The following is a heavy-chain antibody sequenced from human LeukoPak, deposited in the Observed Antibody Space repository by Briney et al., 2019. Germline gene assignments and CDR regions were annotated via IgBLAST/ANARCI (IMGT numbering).Heavy chain of an antibody. CDR3: ARHYYDFWSDYYYYYGMDV. D-gene: IGHD3-3*01. V-gene: IGHV4-59*08. CDR2: IYYSGST. CDR1: GGSISSYY. Sequence: PSETLSLTCTVSGGSISSYYWSWIRQPPGTGLEWIGYIYYSGSTNYNPSLKSRVTISVDTSKNQFSLKLSSVTAADTAVYYCARHYYDFWSDYYYYYGMDVWGQGTTVTVSS. J-gene: IGHJ6*02.